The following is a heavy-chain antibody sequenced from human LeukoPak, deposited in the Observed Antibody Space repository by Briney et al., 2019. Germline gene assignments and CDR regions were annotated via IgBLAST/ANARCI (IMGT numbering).Heavy chain of an antibody. D-gene: IGHD1-14*01. CDR2: ISSSGSII. Sequence: GGSLRLSCAAPGFTFSSYEINWVRQAPGKELEGVSCISSSGSIIYYADSVKGRFTISRDNAKTSLYLQMNSLRAEDTAVYYCARGGLPKPFDYWGQGTLVTVSS. CDR1: GFTFSSYE. CDR3: ARGGLPKPFDY. V-gene: IGHV3-48*03. J-gene: IGHJ4*02.